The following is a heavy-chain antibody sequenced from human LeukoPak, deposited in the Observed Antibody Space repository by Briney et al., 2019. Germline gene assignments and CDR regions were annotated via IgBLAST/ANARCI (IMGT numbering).Heavy chain of an antibody. D-gene: IGHD2-15*01. Sequence: ASAKVSCKASGYTFTVYYMHWVRQAPGQGREWMGWINPNSGGTNYAQKFQGRVTMTRDTSISTAYMELSRLRSDDTAVYYCARLARAWVVDVPWDYWGQRTLVTVPS. CDR3: ARLARAWVVDVPWDY. V-gene: IGHV1-2*02. CDR2: INPNSGGT. J-gene: IGHJ4*02. CDR1: GYTFTVYY.